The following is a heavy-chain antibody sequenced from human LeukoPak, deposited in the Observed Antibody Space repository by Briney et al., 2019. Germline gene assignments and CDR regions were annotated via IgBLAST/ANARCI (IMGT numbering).Heavy chain of an antibody. CDR1: GVSISSSNSY. V-gene: IGHV4-39*07. J-gene: IGHJ4*02. Sequence: SETLSLTCTVSGVSISSSNSYWGWIRQPPGKGLEWIGSIYHTGSTYYNPSLKSRVTISVDTSKNQFSLRLTSVTAADTAVYYCSRDPPAGTSPYWGQGTLVTVSS. D-gene: IGHD1-7*01. CDR3: SRDPPAGTSPY. CDR2: IYHTGST.